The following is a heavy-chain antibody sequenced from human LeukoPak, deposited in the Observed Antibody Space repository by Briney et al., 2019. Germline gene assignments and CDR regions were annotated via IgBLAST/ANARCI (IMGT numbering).Heavy chain of an antibody. V-gene: IGHV3-48*01. CDR1: GFTFISYT. CDR2: ISPSSSTI. D-gene: IGHD1-26*01. Sequence: PGGSLRLSCAASGFTFISYTMSWVRQAPGKGLEWVSCISPSSSTIYYDDSVKGRFTISRDNAKNTLYLQMNSLRAEDTAVYYCARGVGSGSRLRAGDYWGQGTLVTVSS. CDR3: ARGVGSGSRLRAGDY. J-gene: IGHJ4*02.